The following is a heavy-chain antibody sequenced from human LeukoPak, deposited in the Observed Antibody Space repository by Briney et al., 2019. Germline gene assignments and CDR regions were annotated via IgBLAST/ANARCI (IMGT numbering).Heavy chain of an antibody. D-gene: IGHD3-10*01. CDR1: GGSISSYY. CDR3: ARGARLLWFGELLDFDY. Sequence: PSETLSLTCTVSGGSISSYYWSWIRQPPGKGLEWIGYIYYSGSTNYNPSLKSRVTISVDTSKNQFSLKLSTVTAADTAVYYCARGARLLWFGELLDFDYWGQGTLVTVSS. CDR2: IYYSGST. J-gene: IGHJ4*02. V-gene: IGHV4-59*12.